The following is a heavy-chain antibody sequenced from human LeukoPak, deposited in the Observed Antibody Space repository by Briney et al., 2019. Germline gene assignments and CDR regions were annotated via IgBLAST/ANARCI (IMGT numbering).Heavy chain of an antibody. Sequence: KPGESLQISCQGSGFTFTSYWIGWVRQMPGKGLEWMGRIDPSDSYTNYSPSFQGHVTISADKSISTAYLQWRSLKASDTAMYYCASLFRDDVFDIWGQGTMITVSS. CDR3: ASLFRDDVFDI. CDR2: IDPSDSYT. V-gene: IGHV5-10-1*01. CDR1: GFTFTSYW. J-gene: IGHJ3*02.